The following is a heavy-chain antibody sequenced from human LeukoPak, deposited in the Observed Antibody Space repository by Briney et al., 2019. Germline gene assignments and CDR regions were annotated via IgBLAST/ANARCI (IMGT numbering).Heavy chain of an antibody. CDR1: GGTFSSYA. CDR3: ARDLYYYDSSGYYHHDDY. Sequence: SVKVSCKAPGGTFSSYAISWVRQAPGQGLEWMGRIIPIFGTANYAQKFQGRVTITTDESTSTAYMELSSLRSEDTAVYYCARDLYYYDSSGYYHHDDYWGQGTLVTVSS. V-gene: IGHV1-69*05. CDR2: IIPIFGTA. J-gene: IGHJ4*02. D-gene: IGHD3-22*01.